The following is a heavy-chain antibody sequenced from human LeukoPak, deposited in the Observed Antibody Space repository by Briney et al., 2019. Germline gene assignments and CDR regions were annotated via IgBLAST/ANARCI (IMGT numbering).Heavy chain of an antibody. D-gene: IGHD4-11*01. CDR3: ARDWDSNYVRRFDY. CDR1: GGSISSGDYY. J-gene: IGHJ4*02. Sequence: SETLSLTCTVSGGSISSGDYYWSWIRQPPGTGLEWIGYIYYSGSTYYNPSLKSRVTISVDTSKNQFSLKLSSVTAADTAVYYCARDWDSNYVRRFDYWGQGTLVTVSS. CDR2: IYYSGST. V-gene: IGHV4-30-4*01.